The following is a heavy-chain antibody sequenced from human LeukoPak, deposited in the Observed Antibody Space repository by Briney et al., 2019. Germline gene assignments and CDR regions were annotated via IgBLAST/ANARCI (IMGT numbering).Heavy chain of an antibody. CDR2: INYSGNP. J-gene: IGHJ4*02. D-gene: IGHD2-8*02. CDR1: GGSISSDSYY. CDR3: PSLPLSDTGGS. V-gene: IGHV4-39*01. Sequence: PSDTLSLICTVSGGSISSDSYYWLWIRQPPGKGLEWIGSINYSGNPYYNPSLTSRVTISVDPSRPKFSLKLSSVTAADTAVYYCPSLPLSDTGGSWGQGTPVTVSS.